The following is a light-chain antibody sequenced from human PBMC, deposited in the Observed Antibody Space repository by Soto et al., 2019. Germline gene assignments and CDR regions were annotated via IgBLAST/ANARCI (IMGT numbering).Light chain of an antibody. CDR1: QSVLHDSNNKNY. V-gene: IGKV4-1*01. J-gene: IGKJ2*01. Sequence: DIVVTQSPDSLPVSLGERATINCRSSQSVLHDSNNKNYLAWYQQRAGQTPKVIIYWASTRESGVPDRFSGSGSGTDFTLTISSLQAEDVAIYYCQQYYSTPYTFGQGTKLEI. CDR2: WAS. CDR3: QQYYSTPYT.